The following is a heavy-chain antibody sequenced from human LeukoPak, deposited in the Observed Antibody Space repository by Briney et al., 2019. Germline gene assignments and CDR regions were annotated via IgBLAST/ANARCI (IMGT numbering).Heavy chain of an antibody. CDR2: IYTSGST. V-gene: IGHV4-61*02. D-gene: IGHD3-3*01. CDR1: GGSISRGSYY. Sequence: SQTLSLTCTVSGGSISRGSYYWSWIRQPAGKGLEWIGRIYTSGSTNYNPSLKSRVTISVDTSKNQFSLKLSSVTAADTAVYYCARARVGSGYFTYYFDYWGQGTLVTVSS. CDR3: ARARVGSGYFTYYFDY. J-gene: IGHJ4*02.